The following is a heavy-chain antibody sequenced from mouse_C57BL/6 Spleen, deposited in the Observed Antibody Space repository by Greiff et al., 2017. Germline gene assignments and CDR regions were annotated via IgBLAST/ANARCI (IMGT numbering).Heavy chain of an antibody. D-gene: IGHD1-1*02. Sequence: EVQLQQSGAELVRPGASVKLSCTASGFNIKDDYMHWVKQRPEQGLEWIGWIDPENGDTEYASKFQGKATITADTSSNTAYLQLSSLTSEDTAVYYCTTDVYMEFAYWGQGTLVTVSA. CDR2: IDPENGDT. CDR1: GFNIKDDY. CDR3: TTDVYMEFAY. V-gene: IGHV14-4*01. J-gene: IGHJ3*01.